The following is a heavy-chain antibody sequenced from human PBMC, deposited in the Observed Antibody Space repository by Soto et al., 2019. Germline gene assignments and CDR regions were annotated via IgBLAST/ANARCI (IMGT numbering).Heavy chain of an antibody. CDR2: IWYDGSNK. Sequence: QVQLVESGGGVVQPGRSLRLSCAASGFTFSSYGMHWVRQAPGKGLEWVAVIWYDGSNKYYADSVKGRFTISRDNSKNTRYLQMNSLRAEDTAVYYCARTEGSSGWYGTGVYYYYYGMDVWGQGTTVTVSS. CDR1: GFTFSSYG. D-gene: IGHD6-19*01. CDR3: ARTEGSSGWYGTGVYYYYYGMDV. V-gene: IGHV3-33*01. J-gene: IGHJ6*02.